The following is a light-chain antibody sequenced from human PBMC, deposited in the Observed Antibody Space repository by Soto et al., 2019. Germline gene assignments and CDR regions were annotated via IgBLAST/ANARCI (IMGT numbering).Light chain of an antibody. V-gene: IGKV1-5*03. J-gene: IGKJ1*01. CDR2: KAS. CDR3: QHYNSYSEA. Sequence: DIQMTQSPSILSASVGDTVNITCRASQSVSTWLAWYQQKPGKAPKVMIYKASTLQIGVPSRFSASGSGTEFTLTISSLQPDDFATYYCQHYNSYSEAFGQGTKVDIK. CDR1: QSVSTW.